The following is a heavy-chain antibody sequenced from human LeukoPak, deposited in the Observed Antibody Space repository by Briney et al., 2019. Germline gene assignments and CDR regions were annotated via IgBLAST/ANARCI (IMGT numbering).Heavy chain of an antibody. CDR3: ARGVGSSWYGD. V-gene: IGHV4-34*01. D-gene: IGHD6-13*01. CDR2: INHSGST. Sequence: SETLSLTCAVYGGSFSGYYWSWIRQPPGKGLEWIGEINHSGSTNYNPSLKSRVTISVDTSKNQFSLKLSSVTAADTAVYYCARGVGSSWYGDWGQGTLVTVSS. CDR1: GGSFSGYY. J-gene: IGHJ4*02.